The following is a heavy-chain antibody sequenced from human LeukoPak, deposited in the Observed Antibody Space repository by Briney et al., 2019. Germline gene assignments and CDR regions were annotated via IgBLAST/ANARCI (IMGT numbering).Heavy chain of an antibody. Sequence: PGGSLRLSCAASGFTFSSYSMNWVRQAPGKGLEWVSSISSSSSSIYYADSVKGRFTISRDNAKNTLYLQMNSLRAEDTAVYYCARAYTAIGMSLYYWGQGTLVTVSS. CDR3: ARAYTAIGMSLYY. J-gene: IGHJ4*02. CDR2: ISSSSSSI. CDR1: GFTFSSYS. D-gene: IGHD5-18*01. V-gene: IGHV3-21*01.